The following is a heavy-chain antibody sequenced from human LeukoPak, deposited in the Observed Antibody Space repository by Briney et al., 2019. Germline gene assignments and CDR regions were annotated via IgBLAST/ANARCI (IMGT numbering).Heavy chain of an antibody. CDR2: IYHSGST. Sequence: SETLSLTCAVSGYSISSGYYWGWIRQPPGKGLEWIGSIYHSGSTYYNPSLKSRVTISVDTSKNQFSLKLSSVTATDTAVYYCARLRAVAALGDYWGQGTLVTVSS. V-gene: IGHV4-38-2*01. D-gene: IGHD6-19*01. CDR3: ARLRAVAALGDY. J-gene: IGHJ4*02. CDR1: GYSISSGYY.